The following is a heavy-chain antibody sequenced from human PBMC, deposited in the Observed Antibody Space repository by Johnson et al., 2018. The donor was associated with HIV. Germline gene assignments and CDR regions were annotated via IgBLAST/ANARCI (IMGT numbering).Heavy chain of an antibody. CDR2: IYNGGDK. Sequence: MQLVESGGGLVQPGGSLRLSCAASGLTISDNYMSWVRQAPGKGLEWVSVIYNGGDKFYADSVKGRFFISRDNSKKPLYLQMNSRIAEETAVYYCAKVSGYYDSLSAGWACDIWGQGTMVTVSS. V-gene: IGHV3-66*01. CDR3: AKVSGYYDSLSAGWACDI. J-gene: IGHJ3*02. CDR1: GLTISDNY. D-gene: IGHD3-22*01.